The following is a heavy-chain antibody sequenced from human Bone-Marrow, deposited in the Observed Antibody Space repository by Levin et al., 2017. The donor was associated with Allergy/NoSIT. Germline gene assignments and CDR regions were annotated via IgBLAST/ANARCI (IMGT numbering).Heavy chain of an antibody. D-gene: IGHD5-12*01. CDR2: IYLDDSDT. J-gene: IGHJ6*02. CDR1: GYTFSSYW. CDR3: AGPSDLTKWPYYSGMDV. V-gene: IGHV5-51*01. Sequence: GESLKISCKGSGYTFSSYWIGWVRQVPGKGLEWMGLIYLDDSDTRYSPSFQGQVTISADKSTSTAYLNWSSLKASDTAIYHCAGPSDLTKWPYYSGMDVWGQGTRVTVAS.